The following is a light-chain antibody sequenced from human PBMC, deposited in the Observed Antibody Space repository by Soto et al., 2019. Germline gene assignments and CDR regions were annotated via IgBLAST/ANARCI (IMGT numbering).Light chain of an antibody. V-gene: IGKV3-15*01. Sequence: EIVMTQSPVTLSASPGERVTLSCRASQGVGSDVAWYQQKPGQAPGLLTYGASIRQVGVTARYSVSRSGTEFTLTISSLQSVDVAVYYCQQYNNWPPFTYGPGTIVDIK. CDR1: QGVGSD. J-gene: IGKJ3*01. CDR3: QQYNNWPPFT. CDR2: GAS.